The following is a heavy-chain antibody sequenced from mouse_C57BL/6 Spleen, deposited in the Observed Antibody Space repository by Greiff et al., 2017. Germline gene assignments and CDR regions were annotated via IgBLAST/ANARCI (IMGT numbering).Heavy chain of an antibody. J-gene: IGHJ4*01. V-gene: IGHV5-17*01. D-gene: IGHD3-1*01. CDR3: ARPGGRVTYAMDY. CDR2: ISSGSSTI. Sequence: EVKLMESGGGLVKPGGSLKLSCAASGFTFSDYGMHWVRQAPEKGLEWVAYISSGSSTIYYADTVKGRFTISRDNAKNTLFLQMTSLRSEDTAMYYCARPGGRVTYAMDYWGQGTSVTVSS. CDR1: GFTFSDYG.